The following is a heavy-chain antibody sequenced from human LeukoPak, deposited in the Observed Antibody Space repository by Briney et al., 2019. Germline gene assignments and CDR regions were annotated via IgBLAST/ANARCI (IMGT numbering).Heavy chain of an antibody. Sequence: GGSLRLSCAASGFTFSSYAMHWVRQAPGKGLEWVAVISYDGNNKYYADSVKGRFTISRDNSKNTLYLQMNSLRAEDTAIYYCARNGIYQLHWVWFDPWGQGTLVTVSS. CDR1: GFTFSSYA. V-gene: IGHV3-30-3*01. CDR3: ARNGIYQLHWVWFDP. D-gene: IGHD2-2*01. CDR2: ISYDGNNK. J-gene: IGHJ5*02.